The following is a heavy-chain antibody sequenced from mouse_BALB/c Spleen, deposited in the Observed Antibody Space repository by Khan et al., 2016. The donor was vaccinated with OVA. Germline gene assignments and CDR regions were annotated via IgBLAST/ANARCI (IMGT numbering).Heavy chain of an antibody. D-gene: IGHD2-1*01. CDR1: GYSITSDYA. V-gene: IGHV3-2*02. CDR2: ISSTGGT. J-gene: IGHJ4*01. Sequence: EVKLLESGPGLVKPSQSLSLTCTVTGYSITSDYAWNWIRQFPGNKLEWMGYISSTGGTSYNPSLKSRISVTRDTSQNQFFLQLKSVTTEDTATYYWARSLYFGFGFALDGWGRGTSVTVSS. CDR3: ARSLYFGFGFALDG.